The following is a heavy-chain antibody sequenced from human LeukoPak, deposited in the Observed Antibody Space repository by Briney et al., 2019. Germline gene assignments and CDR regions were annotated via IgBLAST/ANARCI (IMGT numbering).Heavy chain of an antibody. CDR1: GFTFSTYS. D-gene: IGHD3-3*01. V-gene: IGHV3-15*01. J-gene: IGHJ5*02. CDR2: IKSKTDGGTT. CDR3: ARVSYYDFWSAYGGYWFDP. Sequence: GGSLRLSCAVSGFTFSTYSMNWVRQAPGKGLEWVGRIKSKTDGGTTYYAAPVKGRFTISRDDSKNTLYLHMNSLRAEDTAMYYCARVSYYDFWSAYGGYWFDPWGQGTLVTVSS.